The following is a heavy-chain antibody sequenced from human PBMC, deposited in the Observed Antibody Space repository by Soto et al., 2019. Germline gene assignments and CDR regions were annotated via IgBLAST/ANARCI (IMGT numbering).Heavy chain of an antibody. Sequence: GASVKVSCKASGGTFSSYAISWVRQAPGQGLEWMGGIIPIFGTANYAQKFQGRVTMTADASTGTAYMELSSLRSEDTAVYYCATGRYRQFDYWGQGTLVTVSS. J-gene: IGHJ4*02. CDR2: IIPIFGTA. CDR3: ATGRYRQFDY. V-gene: IGHV1-69*13. D-gene: IGHD1-26*01. CDR1: GGTFSSYA.